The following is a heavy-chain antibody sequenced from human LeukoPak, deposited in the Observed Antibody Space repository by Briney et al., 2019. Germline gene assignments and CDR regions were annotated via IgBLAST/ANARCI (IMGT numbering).Heavy chain of an antibody. V-gene: IGHV4-38-2*02. CDR3: AREEVITMVRGVKNWFDP. D-gene: IGHD3-10*01. CDR2: IYRSGST. J-gene: IGHJ5*02. CDR1: GYSISSGYY. Sequence: SETLSLTCTVSGYSISSGYYWGWIRQPPGKGLEWIGSIYRSGSTYYNPSLKSRVTISVDTSKNQFSLKLSSVTAADTAVYYCAREEVITMVRGVKNWFDPWGQGTLVTVSS.